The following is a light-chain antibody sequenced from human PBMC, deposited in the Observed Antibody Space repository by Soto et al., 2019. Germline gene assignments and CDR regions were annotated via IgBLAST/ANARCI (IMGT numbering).Light chain of an antibody. V-gene: IGLV2-8*01. CDR3: CAFTSAGTWV. CDR1: SGDVGGYNY. CDR2: EVY. J-gene: IGLJ3*02. Sequence: QSALTQPPSASGSPGQSVTISCTGTSGDVGGYNYVSWYQQHPGKAPKLMIYEVYKRPSGVPDRFFGSKSANTASLTVSGLQAEDEADYYCCAFTSAGTWVFGGGTKLTVL.